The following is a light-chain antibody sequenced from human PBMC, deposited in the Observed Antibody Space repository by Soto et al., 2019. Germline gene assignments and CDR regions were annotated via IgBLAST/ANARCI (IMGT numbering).Light chain of an antibody. CDR3: QAWDSSINYV. Sequence: SYELTQPPSVSVSPGQTASITCSGDKLGDKYACWYQQKPGQSPVLVIYQDSKRPLGIPERFSGSNSGNTATLTISGTQAMDEADYYCQAWDSSINYVFGTGTKLTVL. V-gene: IGLV3-1*01. CDR1: KLGDKY. J-gene: IGLJ1*01. CDR2: QDS.